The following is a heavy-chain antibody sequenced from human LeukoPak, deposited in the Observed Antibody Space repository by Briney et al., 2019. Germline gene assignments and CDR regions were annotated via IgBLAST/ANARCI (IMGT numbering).Heavy chain of an antibody. CDR1: GYTFTSYG. V-gene: IGHV1-8*02. J-gene: IGHJ6*02. D-gene: IGHD6-19*01. CDR3: ARGLVESSGWYDYYYYGMDV. Sequence: GASVKVSCKASGYTFTSYGISWVRQATGQGLEWMGWMNPNSGNTGYAQKFQGRVTMTRNTSISTAYMELSSLRSEDTAVYYCARGLVESSGWYDYYYYGMDVWGQGTTVTVSS. CDR2: MNPNSGNT.